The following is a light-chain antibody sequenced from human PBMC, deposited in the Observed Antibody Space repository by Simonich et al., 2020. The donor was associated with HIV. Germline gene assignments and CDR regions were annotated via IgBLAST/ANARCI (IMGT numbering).Light chain of an antibody. CDR1: RNILYNSNNKNY. CDR2: WAS. Sequence: DIVMTQSPDSLAVSLGERATINCKSSRNILYNSNNKNYLAWYQQKPGQPPNLLIYWASTRESGVPDRFSGSGSGTDFTLTISSLQAEDVAIYYCQQYYSTLTFGPGTKVDIK. J-gene: IGKJ3*01. CDR3: QQYYSTLT. V-gene: IGKV4-1*01.